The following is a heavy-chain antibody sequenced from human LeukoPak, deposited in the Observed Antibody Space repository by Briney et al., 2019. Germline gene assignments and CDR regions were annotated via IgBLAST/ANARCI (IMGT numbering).Heavy chain of an antibody. CDR3: ARDDYSNILVAFDI. Sequence: GGTLRLSCAASGFIFSSYWMHWVRQAPGKGLVWVSRINSDGSSTSYADSVKGRFTISRDNAKNSLYLQMNSLRAEDTAVYYCARDDYSNILVAFDIWAKGQWSPSLQ. D-gene: IGHD4-11*01. CDR2: INSDGSST. CDR1: GFIFSSYW. V-gene: IGHV3-74*01. J-gene: IGHJ3*02.